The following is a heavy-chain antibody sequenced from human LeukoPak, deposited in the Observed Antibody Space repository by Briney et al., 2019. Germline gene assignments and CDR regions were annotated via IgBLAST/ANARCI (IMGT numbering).Heavy chain of an antibody. CDR1: GGSVSGYY. D-gene: IGHD3-22*01. J-gene: IGHJ4*02. V-gene: IGHV4-4*07. CDR2: VYTSGST. Sequence: SETLSLTCAVSGGSVSGYYWSWIRQPAGKGLEWIGRVYTSGSTNYNPSLKSRVTVSVDTSKNQFSLNLTSETAADTAVYYCAGRYYYDSSGYADFDYWGQGTLVTVSS. CDR3: AGRYYYDSSGYADFDY.